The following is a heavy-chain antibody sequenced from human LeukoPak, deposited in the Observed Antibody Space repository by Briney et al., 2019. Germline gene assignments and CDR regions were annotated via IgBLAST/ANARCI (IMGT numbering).Heavy chain of an antibody. CDR2: IYYSGST. CDR1: GYSISSSYY. CDR3: ARVRGDTVTTSDFLFDY. Sequence: SETLSLTCTVSGYSISSSYYWGWIRQPPGKGLEWIGSIYYSGSTYYNPSLKSRVTISVDTSKNQFSLKLSSVTAADTAVYYCARVRGDTVTTSDFLFDYWGQGTLVTVSS. J-gene: IGHJ4*02. V-gene: IGHV4-38-2*02. D-gene: IGHD4-17*01.